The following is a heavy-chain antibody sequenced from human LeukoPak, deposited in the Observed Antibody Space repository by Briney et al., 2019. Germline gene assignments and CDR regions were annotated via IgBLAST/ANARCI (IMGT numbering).Heavy chain of an antibody. CDR2: NYYSGST. V-gene: IGHV4-59*08. CDR3: ARLCQVTTCAKFEY. Sequence: SETLSLTCAVSRGSISSYYWTWIRQPPGKGLEWIGYNYYSGSTNYNPSLKSRVTISIDTSKNQFSLKLRSVTAADTAVYYCARLCQVTTCAKFEYWGQGILVTVSS. J-gene: IGHJ4*02. D-gene: IGHD4-17*01. CDR1: RGSISSYY.